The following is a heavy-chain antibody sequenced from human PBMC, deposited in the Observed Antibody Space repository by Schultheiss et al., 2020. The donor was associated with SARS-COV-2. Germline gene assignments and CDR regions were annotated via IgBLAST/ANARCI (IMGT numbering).Heavy chain of an antibody. CDR2: ISSSSSTI. Sequence: GGSLRLSCSASGFTFSSYAMHWVRQAPGKGLEWVSYISSSSSTIYYADSVKGRFTISRDNAKNSLYLQMNSLRAEDTAVYYCARVGDSSGYYYYYYGMDVWGQGTTVTVSS. V-gene: IGHV3-48*01. J-gene: IGHJ6*02. CDR3: ARVGDSSGYYYYYYGMDV. CDR1: GFTFSSYA. D-gene: IGHD3-22*01.